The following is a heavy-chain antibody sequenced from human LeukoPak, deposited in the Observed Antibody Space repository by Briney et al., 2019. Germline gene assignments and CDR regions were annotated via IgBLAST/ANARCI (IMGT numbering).Heavy chain of an antibody. Sequence: AGGSLRLSCAASGFTFSSYAMTWVRQAPGKGLEWVSSINGSGGSTYYADSVKGRFTISRDNSKNTLYLQMNSLRAEDTAVYYCAKREYNFWSGYFFWGQGTLVTVSS. CDR3: AKREYNFWSGYFF. V-gene: IGHV3-23*01. CDR1: GFTFSSYA. D-gene: IGHD3-3*01. J-gene: IGHJ4*02. CDR2: INGSGGST.